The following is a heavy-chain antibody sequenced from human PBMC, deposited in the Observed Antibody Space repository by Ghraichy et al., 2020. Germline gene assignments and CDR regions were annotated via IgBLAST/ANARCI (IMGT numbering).Heavy chain of an antibody. Sequence: SETLSLTCTVSGGSISSSSYYWGWIRQPPGKGLEWIGSIYYSGSTYYNPSLKSRVTISVDTSKNQFSLKLSSVTAADTAVYYCARQVVVVPADPPDWFDPWGQGTLVTVSS. V-gene: IGHV4-39*01. CDR3: ARQVVVVPADPPDWFDP. CDR1: GGSISSSSYY. J-gene: IGHJ5*02. CDR2: IYYSGST. D-gene: IGHD2-2*01.